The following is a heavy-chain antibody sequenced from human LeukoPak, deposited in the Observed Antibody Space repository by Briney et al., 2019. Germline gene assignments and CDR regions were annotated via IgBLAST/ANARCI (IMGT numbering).Heavy chain of an antibody. J-gene: IGHJ4*02. CDR3: ARDRTRTKGYFDY. D-gene: IGHD1-1*01. Sequence: GGSLRLSCAASGFTFSSSAMSWVRQAPGQGLEWVSLIHSAGSTYYADSVKGRFTISGDNSKNTVYLQMSNLKAEDTAIYYCARDRTRTKGYFDYWGQGTLVTVSS. CDR1: GFTFSSSA. CDR2: IHSAGST. V-gene: IGHV3-53*01.